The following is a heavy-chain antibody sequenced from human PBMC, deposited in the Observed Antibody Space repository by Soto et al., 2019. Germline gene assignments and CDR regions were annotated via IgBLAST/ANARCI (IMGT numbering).Heavy chain of an antibody. D-gene: IGHD6-13*01. V-gene: IGHV1-8*01. Sequence: ASVKVSCKTSGYTFTNYDINWVRQATGQGLEWMGWMNPTSGNTGYTQKFQGRISMTRDTSITTAYLELSNLRSDDSAIYYCASLGQNPAAGPNFDYWGQGTLVPVSS. J-gene: IGHJ4*02. CDR1: GYTFTNYD. CDR3: ASLGQNPAAGPNFDY. CDR2: MNPTSGNT.